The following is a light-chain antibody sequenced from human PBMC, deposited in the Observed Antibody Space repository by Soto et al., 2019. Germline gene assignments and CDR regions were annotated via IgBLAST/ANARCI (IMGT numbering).Light chain of an antibody. CDR1: SSDVGGYNY. V-gene: IGLV2-8*01. CDR3: SSSAGSNNLV. CDR2: EVS. J-gene: IGLJ2*01. Sequence: QSALTQPPSASGSPGQSVTISFTGTSSDVGGYNYVSWYKQHPGKAPKLMIYEVSKRPSGVPDRFSGSKSGNTASLTVSGLQSEDEADYYCSSSAGSNNLVFGRGTKLTVL.